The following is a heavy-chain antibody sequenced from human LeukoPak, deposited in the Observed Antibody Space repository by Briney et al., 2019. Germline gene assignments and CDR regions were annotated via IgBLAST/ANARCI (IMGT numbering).Heavy chain of an antibody. D-gene: IGHD3-10*01. J-gene: IGHJ6*02. Sequence: ASVKVSCKASGYTFTGYDMHWVRQAPGQGLEWMGWINPNSGGTNYAQKFQGRVTMTRDTSISTAYMELSRLRSDDTAVYYCARRSDLYYYGSGSRQGGMDVWGQGTTVTVSS. V-gene: IGHV1-2*02. CDR2: INPNSGGT. CDR1: GYTFTGYD. CDR3: ARRSDLYYYGSGSRQGGMDV.